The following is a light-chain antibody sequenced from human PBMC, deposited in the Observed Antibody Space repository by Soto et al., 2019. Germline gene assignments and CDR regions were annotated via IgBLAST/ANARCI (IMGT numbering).Light chain of an antibody. J-gene: IGLJ1*01. CDR3: GAVHGSGSNFVYV. Sequence: QSVLTQPPSASASLGASVTLTCTLSSDYSNYKEDWYQQRPGKGPRFVMRVGTGGIVGSKGDGSPDRFSVLGSGLTRYLTIQNSRAEDERDYHWGAVHGSGSNFVYVFGTGTKLPVL. CDR1: SDYSNYK. V-gene: IGLV9-49*01. CDR2: VGTGGIVG.